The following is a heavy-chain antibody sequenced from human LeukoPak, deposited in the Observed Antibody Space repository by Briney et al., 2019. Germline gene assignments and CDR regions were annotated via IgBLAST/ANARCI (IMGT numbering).Heavy chain of an antibody. V-gene: IGHV5-10-1*01. Sequence: GESLKISCRGSGYSFPDYWIGWVRQIPGKGLEWVGRIDPSDSYTNYSPSFQGHVTISADKSISTAYLQWSSLKASDTAMYYCARQWGVIAVAGRGGGNFDYWGQGTLVTVSS. CDR2: IDPSDSYT. CDR1: GYSFPDYW. CDR3: ARQWGVIAVAGRGGGNFDY. J-gene: IGHJ4*02. D-gene: IGHD6-19*01.